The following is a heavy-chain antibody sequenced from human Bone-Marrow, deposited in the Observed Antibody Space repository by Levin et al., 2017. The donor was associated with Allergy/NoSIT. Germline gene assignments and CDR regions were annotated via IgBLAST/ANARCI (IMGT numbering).Heavy chain of an antibody. CDR2: ISANNGNT. J-gene: IGHJ4*02. D-gene: IGHD2-15*01. CDR1: GYTFSTFG. V-gene: IGHV1-18*04. CDR3: VRDCTGGSCYPLF. Sequence: ASVKVSCKASGYTFSTFGISWVRQAPGQGLEWMGWISANNGNTNYAQKLRGRVTMTTDTSTSTAYMELRSLRSDDTAVYYCVRDCTGGSCYPLFWGQGTLVTVSS.